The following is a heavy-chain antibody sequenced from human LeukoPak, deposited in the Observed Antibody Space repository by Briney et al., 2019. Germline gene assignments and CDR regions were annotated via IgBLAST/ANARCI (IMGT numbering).Heavy chain of an antibody. J-gene: IGHJ5*02. D-gene: IGHD3-22*01. CDR2: ISVYNGNT. V-gene: IGHV1-18*01. CDR3: ARDINGYYYDSHGYYPTDL. Sequence: GASVKVSCKASGYIFTSYGISWVRQAPGQGLEWMGWISVYNGNTNYPQMLQGRVTMTTDTATTTAYMELRSLRSDDTAVYYCARDINGYYYDSHGYYPTDLWGQGTLVTVSS. CDR1: GYIFTSYG.